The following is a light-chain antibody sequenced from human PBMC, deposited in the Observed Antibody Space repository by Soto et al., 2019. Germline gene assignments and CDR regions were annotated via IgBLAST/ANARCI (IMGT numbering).Light chain of an antibody. J-gene: IGKJ4*01. CDR2: GAF. CDR3: QQLNVNRPLT. CDR1: QAISNY. Sequence: DIQLTQSPSFLSASVGDRVTITCRASQAISNYLAWYQQKPGKAPRLLIYGAFTLQSGVPSRFRGSGSGAEFTLTISSLQPEDFATYFCQQLNVNRPLTSGGGTKVDIK. V-gene: IGKV1-9*01.